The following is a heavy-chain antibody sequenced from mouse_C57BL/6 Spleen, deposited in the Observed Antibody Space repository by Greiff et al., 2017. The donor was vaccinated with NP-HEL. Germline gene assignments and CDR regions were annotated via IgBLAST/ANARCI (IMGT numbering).Heavy chain of an antibody. CDR1: GFTFSDYY. CDR3: AREDYYGRGYFDV. D-gene: IGHD1-2*01. Sequence: EVQVVESEGGLVQPGSSMKLSCTASGFTFSDYYMAWVRQVPEKGLEWVANINYDGSSTYYLDSSKSRFIISRDNAKNILYLQMSSLKSEDTATYYCAREDYYGRGYFDVWGTGTTVTVSS. J-gene: IGHJ1*03. CDR2: INYDGSST. V-gene: IGHV5-16*01.